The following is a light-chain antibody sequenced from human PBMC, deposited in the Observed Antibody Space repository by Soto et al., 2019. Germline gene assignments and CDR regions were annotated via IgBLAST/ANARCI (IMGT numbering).Light chain of an antibody. V-gene: IGLV1-40*01. J-gene: IGLJ1*01. Sequence: QAVLTQPPSVAGAPGQRVTISCTGSSSNIGAGYDVHWYQQLPGTAPKLLIYGNKNRPSGVPDRFSGSKSGTSASLAITGLQAEDEADYYCQSFDSSLSGSRVFGTGTKLTVL. CDR1: SSNIGAGYD. CDR3: QSFDSSLSGSRV. CDR2: GNK.